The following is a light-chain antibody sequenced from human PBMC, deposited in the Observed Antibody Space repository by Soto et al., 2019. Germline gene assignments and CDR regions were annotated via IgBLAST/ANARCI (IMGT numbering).Light chain of an antibody. J-gene: IGKJ1*01. CDR1: QSLSSNY. V-gene: IGKV3-20*01. Sequence: EIVLTQSPGTLSLSPGDRATLSCRASQSLSSNYLAWYQQKRGQAPRLLIYGASNRATDIPDRFSGSGSGTEFALTITRLEPADFAVYFCQQYDTFPRTCGQGTKVEIQ. CDR2: GAS. CDR3: QQYDTFPRT.